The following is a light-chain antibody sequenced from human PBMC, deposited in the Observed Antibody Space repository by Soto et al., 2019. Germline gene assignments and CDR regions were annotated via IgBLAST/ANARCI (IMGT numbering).Light chain of an antibody. CDR2: EVS. CDR3: ISHNTFGTLQV. J-gene: IGLJ1*01. V-gene: IGLV2-14*01. Sequence: QSVLTQASSVSGSPGQSITVSWTGTSSDVVLYDYVSWYQQHPGKSTTLIVYEVSHRPSGVSNRFSGSTSGKKASLTISGLQAEDEADYYCISHNTFGTLQVFGPWTKVTVL. CDR1: SSDVVLYDY.